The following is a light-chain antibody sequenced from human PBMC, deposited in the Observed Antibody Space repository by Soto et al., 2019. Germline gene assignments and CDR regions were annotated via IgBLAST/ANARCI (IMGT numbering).Light chain of an antibody. CDR2: AAS. V-gene: IGKV1-27*01. CDR3: QKYNSALALT. CDR1: SGISNY. J-gene: IGKJ4*01. Sequence: DIQMTQSPSSLSASVGDRVTITCRASSGISNYLAWYQQKPGEVPTLLIYAASTLQSGVPSRFSGSGSGTDFTLTISSLQPEDVATYYCQKYNSALALTFGGGTKVEIK.